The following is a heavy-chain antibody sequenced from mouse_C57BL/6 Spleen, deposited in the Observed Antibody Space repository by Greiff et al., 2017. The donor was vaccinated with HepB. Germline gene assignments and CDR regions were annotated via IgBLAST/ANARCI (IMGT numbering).Heavy chain of an antibody. CDR2: ISYDGSN. Sequence: EVKVEESGPGLVKPSQSLSLTCSVTGYSITSGYYWNWIRQFPGNKLEWMGYISYDGSNNYNPSLKNRISITRDTSKNQFFLKLNSVTTEDTATYYCARDPHYYGSSDWYFDVWGTGTTVTVSS. D-gene: IGHD1-1*01. J-gene: IGHJ1*03. V-gene: IGHV3-6*01. CDR3: ARDPHYYGSSDWYFDV. CDR1: GYSITSGYY.